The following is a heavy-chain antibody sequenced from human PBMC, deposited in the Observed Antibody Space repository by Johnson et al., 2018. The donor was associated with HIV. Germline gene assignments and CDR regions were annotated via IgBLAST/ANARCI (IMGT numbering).Heavy chain of an antibody. Sequence: QVLLVESGGGVVQPGRSLRLSCAASGFTFSSYAMHWVRQAPGKGLEWVAVISYDGSNKYYADSVKGRFTISRDNSKNTLYLQMNSLRAEDTAVYYCAKVSGGGIVRWDIWGQGTMVTVSS. CDR3: AKVSGGGIVRWDI. V-gene: IGHV3-30-3*01. J-gene: IGHJ3*02. CDR2: ISYDGSNK. D-gene: IGHD3-10*01. CDR1: GFTFSSYA.